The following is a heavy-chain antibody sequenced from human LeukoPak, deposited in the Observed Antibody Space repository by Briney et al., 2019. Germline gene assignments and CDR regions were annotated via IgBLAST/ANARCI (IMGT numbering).Heavy chain of an antibody. CDR2: ISYDGSNK. J-gene: IGHJ4*02. Sequence: PGRSLRLSCAASGFTFSSYAMHWVRQAPGKGLEWVAVISYDGSNKYYADSVKGRFTISRDNSKNTLYLQMNSLRAEDTAVYYCARDYGGNKGYWGQGTLVTVSS. CDR3: ARDYGGNKGY. CDR1: GFTFSSYA. D-gene: IGHD4-23*01. V-gene: IGHV3-30-3*01.